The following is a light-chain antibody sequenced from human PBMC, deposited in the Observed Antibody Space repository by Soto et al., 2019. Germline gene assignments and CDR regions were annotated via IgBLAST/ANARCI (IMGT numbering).Light chain of an antibody. V-gene: IGLV2-14*01. CDR3: GTYTGSNTLI. Sequence: QSALTQPASVSGSPGQSITISCTGTSSDVGAYNYVSWYQQYPGKAPKLMIYEVSNRPSGVCNRFSGSKSGNTASLTISGLHAEAEADDYCGTYTGSNTLIFGGGTKLTVL. CDR2: EVS. CDR1: SSDVGAYNY. J-gene: IGLJ2*01.